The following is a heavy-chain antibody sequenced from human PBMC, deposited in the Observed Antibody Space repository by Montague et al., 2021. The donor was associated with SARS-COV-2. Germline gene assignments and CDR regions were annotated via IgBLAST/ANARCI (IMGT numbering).Heavy chain of an antibody. V-gene: IGHV4-39*01. D-gene: IGHD4/OR15-4a*01. CDR1: GGSISSSNYY. CDR3: ARETYTWCWFQHFDY. CDR2: PCYSGTT. J-gene: IGHJ4*02. Sequence: SETLSLTCTVSGGSISSSNYYWSWMRPPPGMELVWVGSPCYSGTTYYYPSLQSRVTIYVYTSKKQLSLKLSTVTAADTAVYYCARETYTWCWFQHFDYWGQGALVTVSS.